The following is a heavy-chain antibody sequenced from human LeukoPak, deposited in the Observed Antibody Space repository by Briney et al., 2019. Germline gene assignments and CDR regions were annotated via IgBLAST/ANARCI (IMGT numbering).Heavy chain of an antibody. J-gene: IGHJ4*02. D-gene: IGHD2-2*01. CDR3: AKDRQERYCSSTSCPSPFDY. CDR2: ISGSGGST. V-gene: IGHV3-23*01. Sequence: PGGSLRLSCAASGFTFSSYAMSWVRQAPGKGLEWVSAISGSGGSTYYADSVKGRFTISRDNSKNTLYLQMNSLRAEDTAVYYCAKDRQERYCSSTSCPSPFDYWGQGTLVTVSS. CDR1: GFTFSSYA.